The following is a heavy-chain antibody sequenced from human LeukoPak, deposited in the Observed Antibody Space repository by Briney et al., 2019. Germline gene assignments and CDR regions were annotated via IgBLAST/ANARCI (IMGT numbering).Heavy chain of an antibody. Sequence: GGSLRLSCAASGFTFSGYAIHWVRQAPGKGLEWVAVLSSDGRDKHHADSVKGRFTISRDNSKNTLYLQMNSLRAEDTAVYYCARDLRRFAAYYFDYWGQGTLVTVSS. J-gene: IGHJ4*02. V-gene: IGHV3-30*03. D-gene: IGHD5/OR15-5a*01. CDR1: GFTFSGYA. CDR2: LSSDGRDK. CDR3: ARDLRRFAAYYFDY.